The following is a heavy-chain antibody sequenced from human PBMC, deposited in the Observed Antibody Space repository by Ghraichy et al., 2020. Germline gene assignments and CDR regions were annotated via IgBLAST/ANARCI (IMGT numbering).Heavy chain of an antibody. J-gene: IGHJ4*02. D-gene: IGHD3-3*01. CDR1: GFTFSDYY. V-gene: IGHV3-11*01. CDR3: ARGVPYDFWSGYYGAFDY. CDR2: ISSSGSTI. Sequence: GESLNISCAASGFTFSDYYMSWIRQAPGKGLEWVSYISSSGSTIYYADSVKGRFTISRDNAKNSLYLQMNSLRAEDTAVYYCARGVPYDFWSGYYGAFDYWGQGTLVTVSS.